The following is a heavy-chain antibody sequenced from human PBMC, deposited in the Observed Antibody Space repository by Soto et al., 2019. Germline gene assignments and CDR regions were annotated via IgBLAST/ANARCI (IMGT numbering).Heavy chain of an antibody. CDR3: ARDLSCSGGSCYHWFDP. CDR2: ISAYNGNT. J-gene: IGHJ5*02. CDR1: GYTFTSYG. V-gene: IGHV1-18*01. D-gene: IGHD2-15*01. Sequence: GASVKVSCKASGYTFTSYGISWVRQAPGQGLEWMGWISAYNGNTNYAQKLQGRVTMTTDTSTSTAYMELRSLRSDDTAVYYCARDLSCSGGSCYHWFDPWGQGTLVTVSP.